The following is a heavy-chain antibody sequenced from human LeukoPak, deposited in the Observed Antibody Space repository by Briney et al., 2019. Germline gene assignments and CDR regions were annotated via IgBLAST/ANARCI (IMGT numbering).Heavy chain of an antibody. CDR2: TYTSGSI. CDR3: ASFRTYYMTTVNLDY. V-gene: IGHV4-4*07. CDR1: GGSISSYY. D-gene: IGHD4-17*01. J-gene: IGHJ4*02. Sequence: SETLSLTCTVSGGSISSYYWSWIRQPAGKGLEWIGRTYTSGSINYNPSLKSRVTMSVDTSKNQFSLKLSSVTAADTAVYYCASFRTYYMTTVNLDYWGQGTLVTVSS.